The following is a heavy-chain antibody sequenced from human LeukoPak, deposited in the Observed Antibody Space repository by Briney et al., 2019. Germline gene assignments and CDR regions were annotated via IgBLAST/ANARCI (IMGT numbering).Heavy chain of an antibody. V-gene: IGHV4-59*01. D-gene: IGHD2-15*01. CDR3: ARTTEGYCRGRSCYSYYYYMDV. Sequence: SETLSLTCTVSGGSISSYYWSWIRQPPGKGLEWIGYIYYSGSTNYNPSLKSRVTISVDTSKNQFSLKLRSVTAADAAVYYCARTTEGYCRGRSCYSYYYYMDVWGKGTTVTVSS. CDR2: IYYSGST. CDR1: GGSISSYY. J-gene: IGHJ6*03.